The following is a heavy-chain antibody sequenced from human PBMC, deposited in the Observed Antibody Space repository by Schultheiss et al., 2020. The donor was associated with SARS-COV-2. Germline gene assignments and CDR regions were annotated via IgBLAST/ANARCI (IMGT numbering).Heavy chain of an antibody. Sequence: GGSLRLSCAASGFTFSSYAMSWVRQAPGKGLEWVSVIYSGGSTYYADSVKGRFTISRDNSKNTLYLQMNSLRAEDTAVYYCAKGLPMTGAFDIWGQGTMVTVSS. CDR1: GFTFSSYA. CDR2: IYSGGST. D-gene: IGHD1-14*01. CDR3: AKGLPMTGAFDI. J-gene: IGHJ3*02. V-gene: IGHV3-66*02.